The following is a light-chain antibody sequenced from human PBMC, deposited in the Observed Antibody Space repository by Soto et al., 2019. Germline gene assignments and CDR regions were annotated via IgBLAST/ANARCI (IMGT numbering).Light chain of an antibody. Sequence: IQMTQSPSSLSASVGYRVAITCRASQSISSYLNWYQQKPGKAPKLLIYDASSLESGVPSRFSGSVSGTEFTLTISSLQPDDFATYYCQQYKSYSTFGQGTKVDIK. J-gene: IGKJ1*01. V-gene: IGKV1-5*01. CDR2: DAS. CDR1: QSISSY. CDR3: QQYKSYST.